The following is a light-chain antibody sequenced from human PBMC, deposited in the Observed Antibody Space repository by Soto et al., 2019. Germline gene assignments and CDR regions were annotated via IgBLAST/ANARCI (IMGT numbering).Light chain of an antibody. Sequence: QSVLTQPPSASGSPGQSVTISCTGTSNDVGGYNYVSWYQQHPGKAPKLMIYEVNKRPSGVPDRFSGSKSDNTASLTVSGLQAEDEADYYCTSYAGSNKLGVFGTGTKLTVL. CDR2: EVN. CDR3: TSYAGSNKLGV. CDR1: SNDVGGYNY. J-gene: IGLJ1*01. V-gene: IGLV2-8*01.